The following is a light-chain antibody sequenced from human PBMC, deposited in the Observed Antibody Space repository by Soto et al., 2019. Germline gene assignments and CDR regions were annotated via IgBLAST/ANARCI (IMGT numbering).Light chain of an antibody. CDR2: CAS. CDR3: QQYVSSPPSWT. V-gene: IGKV3-20*01. CDR1: QSVSSSY. J-gene: IGKJ1*01. Sequence: ETVLTQSPGTLSLSPGERATLSCRASQSVSSSYLAWYQQKPVQAPRLLIYCASSRSTGIPDRFSGSGSGTDFTLTISRLEPEDFAVYYCQQYVSSPPSWTFGQGTKVEI.